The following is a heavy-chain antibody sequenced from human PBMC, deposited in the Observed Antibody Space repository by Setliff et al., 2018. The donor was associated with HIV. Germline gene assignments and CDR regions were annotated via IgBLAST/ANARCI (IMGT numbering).Heavy chain of an antibody. J-gene: IGHJ1*01. CDR1: GYTFTYRY. V-gene: IGHV1-45*02. D-gene: IGHD3-22*01. Sequence: SVKVSCKASGYTFTYRYLHWVRQAPGQALEWMGWITPFNGNTNYAQKFQDRVTITRDRSMSTAYMELSSLRSEDTAMYYCARDAPLPHYYDSSGYYLGEEYFQHWGQGTLVTVSS. CDR3: ARDAPLPHYYDSSGYYLGEEYFQH. CDR2: ITPFNGNT.